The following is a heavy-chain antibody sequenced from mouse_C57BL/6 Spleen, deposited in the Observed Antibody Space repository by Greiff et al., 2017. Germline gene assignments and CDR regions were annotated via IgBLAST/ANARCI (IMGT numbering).Heavy chain of an antibody. D-gene: IGHD4-1*01. Sequence: EVKVVESGGGLVKPGGSLKLSCAASGFTFSSYAMSWVRQTPEKRLEWVATISDGGSYTYYPDNVKGRFTISRDNAKNNLYLQMRHLKSEDTAMYYCARDHWEYYAMDYWGQGASVTVSS. CDR3: ARDHWEYYAMDY. CDR2: ISDGGSYT. V-gene: IGHV5-4*01. CDR1: GFTFSSYA. J-gene: IGHJ4*01.